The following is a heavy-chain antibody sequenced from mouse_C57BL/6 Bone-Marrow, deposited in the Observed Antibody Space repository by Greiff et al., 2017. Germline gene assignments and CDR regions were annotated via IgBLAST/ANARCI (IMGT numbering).Heavy chain of an antibody. CDR3: VRHRWNYFDY. CDR1: GFSFNTYA. CDR2: IRSKSNNYAT. V-gene: IGHV10-1*01. J-gene: IGHJ2*01. Sequence: EVKLMESGGGLVQPKGSLKLSCAASGFSFNTYAMNWVRQAPGKGLEWVARIRSKSNNYATYYADSVKDRFTISRDDSESMLYLQMNNLKTEDTAMYYCVRHRWNYFDYWGQGTTLTVSS.